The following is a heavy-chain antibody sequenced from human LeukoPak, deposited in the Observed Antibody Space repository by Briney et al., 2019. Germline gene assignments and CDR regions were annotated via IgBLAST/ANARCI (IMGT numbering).Heavy chain of an antibody. D-gene: IGHD3-3*01. J-gene: IGHJ3*02. CDR1: GDSINSLDL. Sequence: SGTLSLTCTVSGDSINSLDLWSWVRQPPGKGLEWIGEMYLSGTTHSNPSVKSRVTISIDKSKNQFSLKLSSVTAADTAVYYCARLSTIFGVVLDIWGQGTMVTVSS. CDR2: MYLSGTT. CDR3: ARLSTIFGVVLDI. V-gene: IGHV4-4*02.